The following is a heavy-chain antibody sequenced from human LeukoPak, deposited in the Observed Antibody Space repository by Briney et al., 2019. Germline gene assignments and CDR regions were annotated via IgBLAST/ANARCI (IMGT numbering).Heavy chain of an antibody. Sequence: GGSLRLSCAASGFTFSSYGMHWVRQAPGKGLEWVAVIWYGGSNKYYADSVKGRFTISRDNSKNTLYLQMNSLRAEDTALYYCATSARTYIGSSLDYWGQGTLVTVSS. V-gene: IGHV3-33*08. CDR3: ATSARTYIGSSLDY. J-gene: IGHJ4*02. CDR1: GFTFSSYG. D-gene: IGHD2-15*01. CDR2: IWYGGSNK.